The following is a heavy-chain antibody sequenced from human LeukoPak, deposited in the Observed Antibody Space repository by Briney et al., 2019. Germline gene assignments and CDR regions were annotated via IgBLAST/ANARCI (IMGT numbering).Heavy chain of an antibody. CDR2: ISSSSNYI. Sequence: SGGSLRLSCAASGFTFSSYNMNWVRQAPGKGLEWVSSISSSSNYIFYTNSVKGRFTISRDNAKNSLYLQMNSLRAEDTAIYYCAKAYGSGSHYPDYWGQGTLVTGSS. CDR3: AKAYGSGSHYPDY. D-gene: IGHD3-10*01. V-gene: IGHV3-21*01. CDR1: GFTFSSYN. J-gene: IGHJ4*02.